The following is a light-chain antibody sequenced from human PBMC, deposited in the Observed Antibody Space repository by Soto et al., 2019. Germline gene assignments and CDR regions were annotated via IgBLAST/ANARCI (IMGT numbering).Light chain of an antibody. J-gene: IGKJ4*01. Sequence: EIVMTQSPATLSVSPGERSTLSCRASQSVSSNLAWYQQKPGQAPRLLISGASTRATGIPARFSGSGSGTEFTLTISSLQSEDFAVYYCKQYNNWPPLTFGGGTKVEIK. CDR2: GAS. V-gene: IGKV3-15*01. CDR3: KQYNNWPPLT. CDR1: QSVSSN.